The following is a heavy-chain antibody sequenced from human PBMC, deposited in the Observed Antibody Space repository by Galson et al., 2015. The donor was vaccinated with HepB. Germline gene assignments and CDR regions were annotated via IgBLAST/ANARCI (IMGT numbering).Heavy chain of an antibody. D-gene: IGHD3-3*01. CDR2: INHSGST. CDR3: ARGLRRPMIWSGYSRYYYYGMDV. Sequence: ETLSLTCAVDGGSFSGYYWRWIRQPRGRGVEWIGEINHSGSTNYNPSLKSRVTISVDTSKDQFSLKLSSVTAADTAVYYCARGLRRPMIWSGYSRYYYYGMDVWGQGTTVTVSS. J-gene: IGHJ6*02. V-gene: IGHV4-34*01. CDR1: GGSFSGYY.